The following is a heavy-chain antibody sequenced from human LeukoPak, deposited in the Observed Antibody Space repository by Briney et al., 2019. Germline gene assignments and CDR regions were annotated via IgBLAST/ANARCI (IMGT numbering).Heavy chain of an antibody. CDR2: IRYDGSNK. D-gene: IGHD2-21*02. Sequence: GGSLRLSCAASGFTFSSYGMHWVRQAPGKGLEWVSLIRYDGSNKYYADSVKGRFTISGDNAKNTLYLKMNRLRAEDTAVYYCAKDHRAYCGGDCVDFDYWGKGTLVTVSS. J-gene: IGHJ4*02. CDR3: AKDHRAYCGGDCVDFDY. CDR1: GFTFSSYG. V-gene: IGHV3-30*02.